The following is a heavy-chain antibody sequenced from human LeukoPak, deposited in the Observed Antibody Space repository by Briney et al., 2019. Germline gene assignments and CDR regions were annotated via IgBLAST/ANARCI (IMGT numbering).Heavy chain of an antibody. D-gene: IGHD2-2*01. V-gene: IGHV3-11*03. Sequence: GGSLRLSCAASGFSFSDYYTSWIRQAPGKGLEWISYISGSTTYTNYADSVKGRFTISRDNAKNSLYLQMNSLRAEDTAVYYCARSLRRDCDSTSCWAALDIWGQGTMVTVSS. CDR2: ISGSTTYT. J-gene: IGHJ3*02. CDR3: ARSLRRDCDSTSCWAALDI. CDR1: GFSFSDYY.